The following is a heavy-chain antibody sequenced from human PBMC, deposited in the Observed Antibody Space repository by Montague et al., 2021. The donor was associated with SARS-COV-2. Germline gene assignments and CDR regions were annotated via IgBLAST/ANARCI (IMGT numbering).Heavy chain of an antibody. D-gene: IGHD3-22*01. Sequence: SETLSLTCTVSISSSRYYCDWIRQPPGKGLEWIGSMYYSCNTYYNPSLKSRVTISVDTAKNQFSLKLSSVTAADTAVYYYARGRWEPVLGVIASYYGMDVWGQGTTVTVSS. CDR2: MYYSCNT. CDR1: ISSSRYY. CDR3: ARGRWEPVLGVIASYYGMDV. V-gene: IGHV4-39*07. J-gene: IGHJ6*02.